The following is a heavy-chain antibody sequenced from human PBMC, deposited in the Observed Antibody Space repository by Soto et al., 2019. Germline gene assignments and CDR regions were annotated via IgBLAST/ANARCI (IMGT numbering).Heavy chain of an antibody. D-gene: IGHD3-16*01. Sequence: ASVKVSCKASGGTFSSYAISWVRQAPGQGLEWMGGIIPIFGTANCAQKFQGRVTITADESTSTAYMELSSLRSEDTAVYYCVRVLFGGNNWFDPWGQGTLVTVSS. CDR1: GGTFSSYA. CDR2: IIPIFGTA. V-gene: IGHV1-69*13. CDR3: VRVLFGGNNWFDP. J-gene: IGHJ5*02.